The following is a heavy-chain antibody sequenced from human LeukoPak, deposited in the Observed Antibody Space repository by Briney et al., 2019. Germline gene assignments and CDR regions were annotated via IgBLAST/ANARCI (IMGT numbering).Heavy chain of an antibody. CDR1: GYTFTSYD. J-gene: IGHJ4*02. D-gene: IGHD6-13*01. CDR3: ARTLYIAAAPGGFDY. Sequence: ASVKVSCKASGYTFTSYDINWVRQATGQGLEWMGWINPNNAGTNYAQKFQGRVTMTRDTSISTAYMELSRLRSDDTAVYYCARTLYIAAAPGGFDYWGQGTLVTVSS. CDR2: INPNNAGT. V-gene: IGHV1-2*02.